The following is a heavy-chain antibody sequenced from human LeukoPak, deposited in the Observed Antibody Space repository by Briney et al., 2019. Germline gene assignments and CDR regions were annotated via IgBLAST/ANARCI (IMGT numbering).Heavy chain of an antibody. V-gene: IGHV4-59*08. CDR3: ARHVGTTLPQLSMDV. CDR1: GGSISSYY. J-gene: IGHJ6*02. CDR2: IYYSGST. D-gene: IGHD6-13*01. Sequence: SSEALSLTCTVSGGSISSYYWSWIRQPPGKGLEWIGYIYYSGSTNYNPSLKSRVTISVDTSKNKFSLKLSSVTAADTAVYYCARHVGTTLPQLSMDVWGQGTTVTVSS.